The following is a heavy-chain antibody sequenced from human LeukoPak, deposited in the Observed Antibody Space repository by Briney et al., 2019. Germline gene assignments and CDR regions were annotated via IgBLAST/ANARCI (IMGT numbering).Heavy chain of an antibody. J-gene: IGHJ4*02. CDR1: GFTFSSYG. CDR3: AKVMDGDYGGDFDY. CDR2: ISGSGGST. D-gene: IGHD4-23*01. V-gene: IGHV3-23*01. Sequence: PGGTLRLSCAASGFTFSSYGMSWVRQASAKGLEWVSAISGSGGSTYYADSVKGRFTISRDNSKNTLYLQMNSLRAEDTAVYYCAKVMDGDYGGDFDYWGQGTLVTVSS.